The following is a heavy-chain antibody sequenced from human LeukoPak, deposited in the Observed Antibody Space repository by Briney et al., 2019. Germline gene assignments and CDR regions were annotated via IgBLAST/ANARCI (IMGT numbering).Heavy chain of an antibody. D-gene: IGHD3-22*01. CDR3: AKSRYYYDSSGLYPPYYFDY. Sequence: PGGSLRLSCAASGFTFSSYGMHWVRQAPGKGLEWVAVISYDGSNKYYADSVKGRFTISRDNSKNTLYLQMNSLRVEDTAVYYCAKSRYYYDSSGLYPPYYFDYWGQGTLVTVSS. J-gene: IGHJ4*02. V-gene: IGHV3-30*18. CDR2: ISYDGSNK. CDR1: GFTFSSYG.